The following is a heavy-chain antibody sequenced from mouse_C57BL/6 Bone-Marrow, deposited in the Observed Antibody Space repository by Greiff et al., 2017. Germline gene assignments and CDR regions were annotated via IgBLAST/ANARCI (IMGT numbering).Heavy chain of an antibody. CDR2: IYPRDGST. CDR3: ARDYGSSYWYFDV. J-gene: IGHJ1*03. CDR1: GYTFTSYD. D-gene: IGHD1-1*01. Sequence: VKLLESGPELVKPGASVKLSCKASGYTFTSYDINWVKQRPGQGLEWIGWIYPRDGSTKYNEKFKGKATWTVDTSSSTAYMELHSLTSEDSAVYFCARDYGSSYWYFDVWGTGTTVTVSS. V-gene: IGHV1-85*01.